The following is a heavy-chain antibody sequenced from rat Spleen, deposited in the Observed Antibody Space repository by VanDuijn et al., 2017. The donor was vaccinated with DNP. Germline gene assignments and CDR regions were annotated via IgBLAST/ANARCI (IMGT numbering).Heavy chain of an antibody. V-gene: IGHV4-2*01. Sequence: EVKLVESGGGLVQPGRSLKLSCAASGFNFNDYWMGWVRQAPGKGLEWIGEINKDSTTINYTPSLRDKITISRDNVQNTLYLQMNSLRSEDTATYYCASRNWEGAMDAWGQGTSVTVSS. J-gene: IGHJ4*01. CDR2: INKDSTTI. CDR1: GFNFNDYW. CDR3: ASRNWEGAMDA. D-gene: IGHD5-1*01.